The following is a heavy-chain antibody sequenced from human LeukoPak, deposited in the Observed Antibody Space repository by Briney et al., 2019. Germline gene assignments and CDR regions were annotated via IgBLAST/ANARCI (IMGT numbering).Heavy chain of an antibody. CDR3: ARDRGDDYGAPGDP. V-gene: IGHV1-3*03. Sequence: GASVKVSCKASGYTFTSYAMHWVRQAPGQRLEWMGWINAGNGNTKYSQEFQGRVTITRDTSASTAYMELSSLRSEDMAVYYCARDRGDDYGAPGDPWGQGTLVTVSS. D-gene: IGHD4-17*01. J-gene: IGHJ5*02. CDR1: GYTFTSYA. CDR2: INAGNGNT.